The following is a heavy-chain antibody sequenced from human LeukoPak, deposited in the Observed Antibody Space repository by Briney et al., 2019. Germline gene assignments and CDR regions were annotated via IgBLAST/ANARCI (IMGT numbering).Heavy chain of an antibody. Sequence: GGSLRLSCAASGFTFSSYSMNWVRQAPGKGLEWVSYISSSSTIYYADSVKGRFTISRDNAKNSLYLQMNSLRAEDTAVYYCARDLAVVTDYWGQGTLVTVSS. CDR3: ARDLAVVTDY. D-gene: IGHD2-21*01. J-gene: IGHJ4*02. CDR2: ISSSSTI. CDR1: GFTFSSYS. V-gene: IGHV3-48*01.